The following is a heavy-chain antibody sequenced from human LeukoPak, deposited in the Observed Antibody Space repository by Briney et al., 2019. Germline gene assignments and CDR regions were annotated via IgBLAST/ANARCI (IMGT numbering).Heavy chain of an antibody. V-gene: IGHV3-13*01. J-gene: IGHJ6*02. D-gene: IGHD3-10*01. CDR1: GFTFSSFD. Sequence: SGGSLRLSCAASGFTFSSFDMHWVRQPTGQGLEWVSTIGTASDTYYPGSVEGRFTLSRDNSKNTLYLQVNSLRAEDTAVYYCAKGDYYGSGSTFKNGMDVWGQGTTVTVSS. CDR2: IGTASDT. CDR3: AKGDYYGSGSTFKNGMDV.